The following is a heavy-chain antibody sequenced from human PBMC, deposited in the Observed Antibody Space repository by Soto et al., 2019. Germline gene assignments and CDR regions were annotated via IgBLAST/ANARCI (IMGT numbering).Heavy chain of an antibody. V-gene: IGHV4-59*01. Sequence: SETLSLTCTVSGGSISSYYWSWIRQPPGKGLEWIGYIYYSGSTNYNPSLKSRVTISVDTSKNQFSLKLSSVTAADTAVYYCARYESIFGIWFGPWGQGTLVTVSS. CDR2: IYYSGST. CDR1: GGSISSYY. J-gene: IGHJ5*02. D-gene: IGHD3-3*01. CDR3: ARYESIFGIWFGP.